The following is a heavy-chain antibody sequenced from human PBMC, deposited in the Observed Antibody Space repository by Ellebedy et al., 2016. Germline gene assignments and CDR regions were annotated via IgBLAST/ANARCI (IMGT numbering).Heavy chain of an antibody. CDR2: ISWNSAAI. D-gene: IGHD3-10*01. J-gene: IGHJ4*02. Sequence: SLKISXATSGFTFDDYALHWVRQVPGKGLEWVSGISWNSAAIGYGEAVNGRFTISRDSAKNYLYLQMNSLRVEDTALYFCAKGTMDYLHHWGQGTLVTVSS. CDR1: GFTFDDYA. V-gene: IGHV3-9*01. CDR3: AKGTMDYLHH.